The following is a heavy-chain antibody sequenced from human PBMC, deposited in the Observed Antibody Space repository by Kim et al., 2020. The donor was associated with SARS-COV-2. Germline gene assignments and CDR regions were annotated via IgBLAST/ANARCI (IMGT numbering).Heavy chain of an antibody. Sequence: SQTLSLTCAISGDSVSSNSAAWNWIMQSPSRGLEWLGRTYYRSKWYNDYAVSVKSRITINPDTSKNQFSLQLNSVTPEDTAVYYCARDPPNWNYGSRRYYFDYWGQGTLVTVSS. V-gene: IGHV6-1*01. CDR1: GDSVSSNSAA. J-gene: IGHJ4*02. D-gene: IGHD1-7*01. CDR2: TYYRSKWYN. CDR3: ARDPPNWNYGSRRYYFDY.